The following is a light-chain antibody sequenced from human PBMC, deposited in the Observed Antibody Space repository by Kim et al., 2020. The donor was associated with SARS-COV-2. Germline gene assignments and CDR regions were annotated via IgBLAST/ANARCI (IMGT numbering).Light chain of an antibody. CDR2: DTS. V-gene: IGLV7-46*01. CDR3: LLTYGDARPWV. J-gene: IGLJ3*02. Sequence: TVTLTCVYNGDPITNYNYPSWFQQKPGQAPRTLIYDTSKTHSWTPARFSGSLIGGKAALTLSGAQPDDEADYYCLLTYGDARPWVFGGGTKVTVL. CDR1: GDPITNYNY.